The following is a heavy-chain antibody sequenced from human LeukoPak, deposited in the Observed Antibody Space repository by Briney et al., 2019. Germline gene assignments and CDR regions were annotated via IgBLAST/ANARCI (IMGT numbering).Heavy chain of an antibody. J-gene: IGHJ5*02. Sequence: SETLSLTCTVSGGSISSGGYYWSWIRQHPGKGLEWIGYIYYSGSTYYNPSLKSRVTISADTSKNQVSLKLSSVTAADTAVYYCARHLLDDTIPPIYFDPWGQGTLVTVSS. D-gene: IGHD3-3*01. CDR1: GGSISSGGYY. CDR3: ARHLLDDTIPPIYFDP. V-gene: IGHV4-31*03. CDR2: IYYSGST.